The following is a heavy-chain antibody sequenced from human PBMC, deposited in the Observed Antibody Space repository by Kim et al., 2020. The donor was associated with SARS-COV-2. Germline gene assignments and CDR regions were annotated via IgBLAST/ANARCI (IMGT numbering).Heavy chain of an antibody. V-gene: IGHV3-21*01. CDR1: GFTFSSYS. CDR2: ISSSSSYI. CDR3: ASVSGYCSSTSCPNGRL. Sequence: GSLRLSCAASGFTFSSYSMNWVRQAPGKGLEWVSSISSSSSYIYYADSVKGRFTISRDNAKNSLYLQMNSLRAEDTAVYYCASVSGYCSSTSCPNGRLWGQGTLVTVSS. D-gene: IGHD2-2*03. J-gene: IGHJ4*02.